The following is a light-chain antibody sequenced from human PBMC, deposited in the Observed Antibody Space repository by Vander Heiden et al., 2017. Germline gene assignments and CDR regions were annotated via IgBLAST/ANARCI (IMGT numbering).Light chain of an antibody. V-gene: IGKV1-39*01. Sequence: DIQMTQTPSSLSASVRDRVTITCRASQSISSYLNWYQQKPGKAPKLLIYGASSLQSGVPSRFSGSGSGTDFTLTISSLQPEDFATYYCQQSYSTPPTFGQGTKLEIK. CDR1: QSISSY. CDR2: GAS. CDR3: QQSYSTPPT. J-gene: IGKJ2*01.